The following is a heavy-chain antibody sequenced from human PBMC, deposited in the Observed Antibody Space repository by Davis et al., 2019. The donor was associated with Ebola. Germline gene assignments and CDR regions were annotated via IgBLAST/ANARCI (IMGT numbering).Heavy chain of an antibody. V-gene: IGHV3-73*01. CDR1: GFTFSGSA. J-gene: IGHJ4*02. CDR3: TTGSLWSGYFDY. CDR2: IRSKANSYAT. D-gene: IGHD3-3*01. Sequence: GESLKISCAASGFTFSGSAMHWVRQASGKGLEWVGRIRSKANSYATAYAASVKGRFTISRDDSKNTAYLQMNSLKTEDTAVYYCTTGSLWSGYFDYWGQGTLVTVSS.